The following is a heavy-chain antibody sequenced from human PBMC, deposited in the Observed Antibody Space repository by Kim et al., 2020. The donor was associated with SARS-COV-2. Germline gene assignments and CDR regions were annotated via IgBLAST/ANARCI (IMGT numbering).Heavy chain of an antibody. J-gene: IGHJ4*02. V-gene: IGHV3-30-3*01. CDR2: ISYDGSNK. Sequence: GGSLRLSCAASGFTFSSYAMHWVRPAPGKGLEWVVVISYDGSNKYYADSVKGRFTISRDNYKNTLYLQMNSLRAEDTAVYYCARTYSGSYLFYFDYWGQG. CDR1: GFTFSSYA. CDR3: ARTYSGSYLFYFDY. D-gene: IGHD1-26*01.